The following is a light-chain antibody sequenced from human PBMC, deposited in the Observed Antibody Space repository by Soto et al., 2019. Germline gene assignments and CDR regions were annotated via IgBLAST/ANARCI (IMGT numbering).Light chain of an antibody. CDR2: GAS. V-gene: IGKV3-15*01. J-gene: IGKJ1*01. CDR1: QSVSSN. Sequence: EIVMTQSPATLSVSPGERATLSCRASQSVSSNLAWYQQKPGQAPRLLIYGASTRATGIPARFSGSGSGTELTLTIISLQSEDFAVYYCQQYNNLPPWTFGQGTKVAIK. CDR3: QQYNNLPPWT.